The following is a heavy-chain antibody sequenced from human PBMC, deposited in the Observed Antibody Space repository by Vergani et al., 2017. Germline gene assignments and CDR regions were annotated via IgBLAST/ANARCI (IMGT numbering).Heavy chain of an antibody. Sequence: EVQLVESGGGLVKPGGSLRLSCAASGFTFSNAWMSWVRQAPGKGLEWVGRIKSKTDGGTTDYAAPVKGRFTISRDDSKNTLYLQMNSLKTEDTAVYYCTTGYYYDSSGYYYWDYYYYGMDVWGQGTTVTVSS. J-gene: IGHJ6*02. V-gene: IGHV3-15*01. CDR1: GFTFSNAW. CDR2: IKSKTDGGTT. D-gene: IGHD3-22*01. CDR3: TTGYYYDSSGYYYWDYYYYGMDV.